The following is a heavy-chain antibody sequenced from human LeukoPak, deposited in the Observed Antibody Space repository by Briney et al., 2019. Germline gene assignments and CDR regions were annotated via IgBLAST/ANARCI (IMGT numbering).Heavy chain of an antibody. V-gene: IGHV3-74*01. CDR3: ARPVAGTFGPMDD. CDR2: INSDGSSV. D-gene: IGHD6-19*01. CDR1: GFSFSVYW. Sequence: GGSLRLSCAASGFSFSVYWMHWVRQAPGKGLVWVSRINSDGSSVSYADSVRGRFTISRDNAKNTLYLQMDSLRVDDTAVYYCARPVAGTFGPMDDWGQGTLVTVSS. J-gene: IGHJ4*02.